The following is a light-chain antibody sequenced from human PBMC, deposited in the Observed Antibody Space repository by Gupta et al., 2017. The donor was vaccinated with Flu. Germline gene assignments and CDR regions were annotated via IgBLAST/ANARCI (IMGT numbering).Light chain of an antibody. CDR1: SGNIARNH. Sequence: SSGNIARNHVQWYQHRPGRSPSTVIYKDNQRPSWVPDRFSGSIDTSSNSAALTISELKSDDDADCCGRSYDFSSVVFGGGTKLTVL. CDR2: KDN. V-gene: IGLV6-57*01. J-gene: IGLJ2*01. CDR3: RSYDFSSVV.